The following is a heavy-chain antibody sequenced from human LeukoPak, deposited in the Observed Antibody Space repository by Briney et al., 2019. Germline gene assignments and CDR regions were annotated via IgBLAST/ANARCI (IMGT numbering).Heavy chain of an antibody. J-gene: IGHJ4*02. Sequence: GGSLRLSCAASGFTFSTSAMNWVRQAPGKGLEWVSSINQGATHIYYADSVRGRFTISRDNAKNSLYLQMSSLRAEDTAVYYCARSNGLRYFDRWGQGTLVTVSS. CDR1: GFTFSTSA. V-gene: IGHV3-21*01. CDR3: ARSNGLRYFDR. CDR2: INQGATHI. D-gene: IGHD2-8*01.